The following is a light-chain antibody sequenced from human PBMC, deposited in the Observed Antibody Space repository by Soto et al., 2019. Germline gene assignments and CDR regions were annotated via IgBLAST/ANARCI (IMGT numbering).Light chain of an antibody. J-gene: IGKJ1*01. CDR1: QSVTSN. Sequence: EVVMTQSPAAVSVSPGEGATLSCRASQSVTSNYLAWYQQKPGKAPRLLIHGISNRATGVPDRFSGSGSGTDFTLTISRLEPEDFAVYYCQQYNNWPRTFGQGTKVDIK. CDR3: QQYNNWPRT. V-gene: IGKV3D-15*01. CDR2: GIS.